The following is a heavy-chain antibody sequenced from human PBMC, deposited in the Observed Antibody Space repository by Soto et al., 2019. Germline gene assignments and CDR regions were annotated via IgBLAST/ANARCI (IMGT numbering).Heavy chain of an antibody. D-gene: IGHD6-13*01. Sequence: GGSLRLSCAASGFTFSSYAMTWVRRAPGKGLEWVSALGGSGTTTYYADSVKGRFTISRDNSKNTLYLQMNSLRAEDTAVYYCAKDLYTSSWYVGFDYWGQGALVTVSS. CDR1: GFTFSSYA. J-gene: IGHJ4*02. CDR2: LGGSGTTT. CDR3: AKDLYTSSWYVGFDY. V-gene: IGHV3-23*01.